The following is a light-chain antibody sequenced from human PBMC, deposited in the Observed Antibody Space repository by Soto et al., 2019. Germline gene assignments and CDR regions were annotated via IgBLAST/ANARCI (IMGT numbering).Light chain of an antibody. Sequence: IVWTQSQATLSLSPGERATLSCRASQSVSSYLACYQQNPGHAPRLLIYDASNRATGIPARFSGSGSGTDFTLTISSLEPEDFAVYYCQQRSNWPFLTFGGGTKVEIK. CDR2: DAS. CDR3: QQRSNWPFLT. CDR1: QSVSSY. V-gene: IGKV3-11*01. J-gene: IGKJ4*01.